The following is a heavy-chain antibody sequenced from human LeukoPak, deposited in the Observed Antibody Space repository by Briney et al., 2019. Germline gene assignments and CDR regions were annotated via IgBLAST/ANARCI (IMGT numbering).Heavy chain of an antibody. J-gene: IGHJ3*02. V-gene: IGHV4-59*01. CDR3: AGTVVGTTWRAFDI. CDR2: IYHSGST. D-gene: IGHD1-26*01. Sequence: SETLSLTCTVSSDSISSYYWTWIRQPPGKGQEWIGYIYHSGSTNYNPSLKSRVTISVDTSKNQFSLKLSSVTAADTAVYYCAGTVVGTTWRAFDIWGQGTMATVSS. CDR1: SDSISSYY.